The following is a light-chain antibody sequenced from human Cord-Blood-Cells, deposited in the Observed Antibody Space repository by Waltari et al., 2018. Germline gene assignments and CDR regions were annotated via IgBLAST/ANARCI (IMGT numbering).Light chain of an antibody. V-gene: IGKV3-15*01. CDR3: QQYNNWPPWT. CDR2: GAS. J-gene: IGKJ1*01. CDR1: QSVSSN. Sequence: EIVMTQSPATLSVSPGERATLSCRASQSVSSNLAWYQQKPGQAPRLLIYGASTRASGIPARISGSGSETEFTLTISSLQSEDFAVYYCQQYNNWPPWTFGQGTKVEIK.